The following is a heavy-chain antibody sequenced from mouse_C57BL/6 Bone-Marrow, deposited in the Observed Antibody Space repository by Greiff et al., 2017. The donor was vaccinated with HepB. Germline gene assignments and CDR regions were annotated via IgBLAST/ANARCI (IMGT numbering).Heavy chain of an antibody. D-gene: IGHD2-4*01. J-gene: IGHJ1*03. V-gene: IGHV1-39*01. Sequence: VQLKESGPELVKPGASVKISCKASGYSFTDYNMNWVKQSNGKSLEWIGVINPNYGTTSYNQKFKGKATLTVDQSSSTAYMQLNSLTSEDSAVYYCIYYDYAEDWYFDVWGTGTTVTVSS. CDR2: INPNYGTT. CDR3: IYYDYAEDWYFDV. CDR1: GYSFTDYN.